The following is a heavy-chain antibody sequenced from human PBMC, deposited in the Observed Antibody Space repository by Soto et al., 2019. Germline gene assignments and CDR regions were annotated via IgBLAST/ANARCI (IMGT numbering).Heavy chain of an antibody. V-gene: IGHV4-38-2*02. J-gene: IGHJ6*02. CDR3: ARDLLLWVVGATNFYYYGMDV. Sequence: QVQLEESGPGLVKPSETLSLTCGVSGYSISSGYYWGWIRQPPGKGLEWIGSIYQNGSTYYNSSLKSRVTISVDTAKNQFSLRLSSVTAADTAVYYCARDLLLWVVGATNFYYYGMDVWGQGTTVTVSS. D-gene: IGHD1-26*01. CDR2: IYQNGST. CDR1: GYSISSGYY.